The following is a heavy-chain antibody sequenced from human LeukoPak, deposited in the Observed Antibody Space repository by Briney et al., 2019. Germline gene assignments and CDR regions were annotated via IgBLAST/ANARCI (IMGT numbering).Heavy chain of an antibody. CDR2: VYFDGGT. J-gene: IGHJ5*02. V-gene: IGHV4-39*07. Sequence: SETLSLTCSVSGGSVTSGTYRWGWIRQPPGKGLEWIGSVYFDGGTHYKPSLQSRVTISVDTSKNQFSLRLSSVTAADTALYYCARDHYYDGRGRFDPWGQGTLVTVSS. CDR1: GGSVTSGTYR. D-gene: IGHD3-16*01. CDR3: ARDHYYDGRGRFDP.